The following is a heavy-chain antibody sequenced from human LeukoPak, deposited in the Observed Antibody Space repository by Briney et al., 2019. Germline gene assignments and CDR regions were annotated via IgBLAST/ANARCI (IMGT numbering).Heavy chain of an antibody. J-gene: IGHJ6*02. CDR1: GYTFTNYA. Sequence: GASVKVSCKASGYTFTNYAIHWVRQAPGQRLEWMGWSNAGNGNTKYSQEFQGRVTMTRNTSISTAYMELSSLRSEDTAVYYCARGYCSGGSCQPKYGMDVWGQGTTVTVSS. V-gene: IGHV1-3*02. CDR2: SNAGNGNT. D-gene: IGHD2-15*01. CDR3: ARGYCSGGSCQPKYGMDV.